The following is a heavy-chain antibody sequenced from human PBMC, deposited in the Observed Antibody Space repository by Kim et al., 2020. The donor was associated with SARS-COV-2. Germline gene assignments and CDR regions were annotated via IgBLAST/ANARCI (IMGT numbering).Heavy chain of an antibody. V-gene: IGHV4-34*01. CDR2: INHSGST. J-gene: IGHJ4*02. CDR1: GGSFSGYY. CDR3: ARGKRPFDY. Sequence: SETLSLTCTVYGGSFSGYYWSWIRQPPGKGLEWIGEINHSGSTNYNPTLKSRVTISVDTSTTQFSLKLSSVTAADTAVYYCARGKRPFDYWGQGTLVTVSS.